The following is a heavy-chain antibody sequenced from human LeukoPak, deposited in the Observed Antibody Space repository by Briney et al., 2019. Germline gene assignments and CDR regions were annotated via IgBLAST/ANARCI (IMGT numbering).Heavy chain of an antibody. D-gene: IGHD3-22*01. J-gene: IGHJ4*02. Sequence: PGGSLRLSCAASGFTFSSYGMHWVRQAPGKGLEWVAVIWYDGSNKYYADSVKGRFTISRDNSKNTLYLQMNSLRAEDTAVYYCARATYDSSGPFDYWGQGTLVTVSS. CDR2: IWYDGSNK. CDR3: ARATYDSSGPFDY. CDR1: GFTFSSYG. V-gene: IGHV3-33*01.